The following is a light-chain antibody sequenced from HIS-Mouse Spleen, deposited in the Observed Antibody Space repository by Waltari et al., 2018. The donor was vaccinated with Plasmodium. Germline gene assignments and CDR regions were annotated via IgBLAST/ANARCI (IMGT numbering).Light chain of an antibody. V-gene: IGLV3-10*01. Sequence: SYELTQPPSVSVSPAQTARITCSGDALPKKHADWYQQKSGQAPVLLIYEDSKRPSGIPERFSGSSSGTMATLTISGAQVEDEADYYCYSTDSSGNHRVFGGGTKLTVL. J-gene: IGLJ3*02. CDR3: YSTDSSGNHRV. CDR2: EDS. CDR1: ALPKKH.